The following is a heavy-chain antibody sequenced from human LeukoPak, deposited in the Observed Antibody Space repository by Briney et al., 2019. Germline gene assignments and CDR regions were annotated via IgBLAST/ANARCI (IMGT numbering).Heavy chain of an antibody. Sequence: GGSLRLSCAASGFTFSSYVMHWVRQAPGKGLEWVAVMSYDGLNYYYADSVKGRFTISRDNSKDTLFLRMNSLRPEDTAVYYCARDPIAAVVIWGQGTMVTVSS. CDR1: GFTFSSYV. V-gene: IGHV3-30*19. J-gene: IGHJ3*02. D-gene: IGHD6-13*01. CDR3: ARDPIAAVVI. CDR2: MSYDGLNY.